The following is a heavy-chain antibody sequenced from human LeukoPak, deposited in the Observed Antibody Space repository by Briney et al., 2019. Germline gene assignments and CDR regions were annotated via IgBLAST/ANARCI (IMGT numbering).Heavy chain of an antibody. CDR1: GGTFSSYA. Sequence: ASVKVSCKASGGTFSSYAISWVRQAPGQGLEWMGGIIPIFGTANHAQKFQGRVTITADESTSTAYMELSSLRSEDTAVYYCASWNGYSYGYSGYWGQGTLVTVSS. CDR3: ASWNGYSYGYSGY. J-gene: IGHJ4*02. V-gene: IGHV1-69*01. D-gene: IGHD5-18*01. CDR2: IIPIFGTA.